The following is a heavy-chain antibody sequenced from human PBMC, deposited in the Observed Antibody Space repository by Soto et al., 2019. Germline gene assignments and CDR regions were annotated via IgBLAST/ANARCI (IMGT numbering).Heavy chain of an antibody. V-gene: IGHV1-69*01. CDR2: IIPIFGPA. CDR3: ARCEFGFGDHWSFDL. D-gene: IGHD3-10*01. J-gene: IGHJ2*01. CDR1: GGTFSSYA. Sequence: QVQLVQSGAEVKKPGSSVKVSCKASGGTFSSYAISWVRQAPGQGLEWMGGIIPIFGPANYAQKFQGRVTITADESTSTAYMELSSLRSEDTAVYYCARCEFGFGDHWSFDLWGRGTLVTVSS.